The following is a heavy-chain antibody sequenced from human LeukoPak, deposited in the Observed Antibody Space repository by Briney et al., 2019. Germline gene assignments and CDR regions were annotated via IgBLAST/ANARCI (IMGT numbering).Heavy chain of an antibody. D-gene: IGHD4-11*01. CDR1: GYTFSNYN. J-gene: IGHJ6*03. V-gene: IGHV1-46*01. Sequence: ASVKVSCKASGYTFSNYNIHWLRQAPGQGLEWMGIVNPSGDSTNYAQNFQGRVTMTGDTSTSTVYMELSSLRSEDTAVYYCARGPHTVTTLYYYYYYMDVWGKGTTVTVSS. CDR3: ARGPHTVTTLYYYYYYMDV. CDR2: VNPSGDST.